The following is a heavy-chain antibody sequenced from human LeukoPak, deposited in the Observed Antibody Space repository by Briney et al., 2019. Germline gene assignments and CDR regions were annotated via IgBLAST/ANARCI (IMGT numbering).Heavy chain of an antibody. J-gene: IGHJ6*03. D-gene: IGHD1-14*01. CDR1: GFTFSSYW. Sequence: PGGSLRLSCAASGFTFSSYWMHWVRQAPGKGLEWVSGINWNGGSTGYADSVKGRFTISRDNAKNSLYLQMNSLRAEDTALCYCARVNPHNYYYMDVWGKGTTVTVSS. CDR3: ARVNPHNYYYMDV. CDR2: INWNGGST. V-gene: IGHV3-20*04.